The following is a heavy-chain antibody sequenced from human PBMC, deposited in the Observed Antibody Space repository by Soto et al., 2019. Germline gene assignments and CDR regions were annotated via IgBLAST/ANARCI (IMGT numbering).Heavy chain of an antibody. Sequence: SETLSLTCTVSGGSVSSASFYRNWIRQPPGKGLEWIGYISYSGSTNYNPSLRSRVTISVDTSKNQFSLRLTSATAADTAVYYCARGDAINWFDSWGQGTRVTVSS. D-gene: IGHD2-2*01. CDR2: ISYSGST. V-gene: IGHV4-61*01. J-gene: IGHJ5*01. CDR3: ARGDAINWFDS. CDR1: GGSVSSASFY.